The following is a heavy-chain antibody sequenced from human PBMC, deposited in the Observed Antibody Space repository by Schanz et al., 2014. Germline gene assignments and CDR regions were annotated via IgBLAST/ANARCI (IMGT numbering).Heavy chain of an antibody. D-gene: IGHD4-17*01. CDR1: GLIFSTYT. CDR3: VRDLGGDQTDY. CDR2: ISFSGNTI. J-gene: IGHJ4*02. V-gene: IGHV3-48*04. Sequence: EVQLVESGGGLVRPGGSLRLSCTTSGLIFSTYTLNWVRQAPGKGLEWISYISFSGNTIYYADSVKGRFTISRDNAKKSLYLRMNSLRAEDTAVYYCVRDLGGDQTDYWGQGTLVTVSS.